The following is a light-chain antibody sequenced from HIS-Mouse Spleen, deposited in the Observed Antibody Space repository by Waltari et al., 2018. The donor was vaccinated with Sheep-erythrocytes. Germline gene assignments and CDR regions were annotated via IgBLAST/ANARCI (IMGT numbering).Light chain of an antibody. CDR2: DVS. CDR3: CSYAGSYTYV. CDR1: SSDVGGYNY. V-gene: IGLV2-11*01. J-gene: IGLJ1*01. Sequence: QSALTQPRSVSGSPGQSVTISCPGTSSDVGGYNYVSWYQQHPGKAPKLMIYDVSKRPSGVPDRFSGSKSGNTASLTISGLQDEDEADYYCCSYAGSYTYVFGTGTKVTVL.